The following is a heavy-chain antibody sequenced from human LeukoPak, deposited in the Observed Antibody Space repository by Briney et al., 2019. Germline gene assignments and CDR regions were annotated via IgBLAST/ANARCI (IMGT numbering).Heavy chain of an antibody. CDR1: GYTFTGYY. V-gene: IGHV1-2*02. Sequence: ASVKVSCKASGYTFTGYYMRWVRQAPGQGLEWMGWINPNSGGTNYAQKFQGRVTMTRDTSISTAYMELSRLRSDDTAVYYCLALIGKLETQSYWFDPWGQGTLVTVSS. CDR2: INPNSGGT. J-gene: IGHJ5*02. D-gene: IGHD3-16*01. CDR3: LALIGKLETQSYWFDP.